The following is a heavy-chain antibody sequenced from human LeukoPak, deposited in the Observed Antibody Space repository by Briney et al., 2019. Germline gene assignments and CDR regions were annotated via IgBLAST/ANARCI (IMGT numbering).Heavy chain of an antibody. J-gene: IGHJ6*02. Sequence: GGSLRLSCAASGFTFKTYTMHWVRQAPGMGLEWVSSISSSSYIFYADSVKGRFTISRDNAKNSLYLQMSSLRAEDAAVYYCAREGGYQYYYAMDVWGQGTTVTVSS. CDR2: ISSSSYI. V-gene: IGHV3-21*01. D-gene: IGHD3-16*01. CDR3: AREGGYQYYYAMDV. CDR1: GFTFKTYT.